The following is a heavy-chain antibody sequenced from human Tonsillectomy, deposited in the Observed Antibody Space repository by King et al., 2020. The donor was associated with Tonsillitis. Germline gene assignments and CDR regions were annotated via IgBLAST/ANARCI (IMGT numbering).Heavy chain of an antibody. CDR3: ARASLGALDSVHPLRRFDP. CDR1: GYSISSGYY. D-gene: IGHD2-21*01. V-gene: IGHV4-38-2*02. CDR2: LYHSGST. Sequence: HVQLQESGPGLVKPSETLSLTCTVSGYSISSGYYWGWIRQPPGKGLEWIGSLYHSGSTYYNPSLKRRVTLSVDTSKNQFSLRLTSLTAADTATYYCARASLGALDSVHPLRRFDPWGQGTLVTVSS. J-gene: IGHJ5*02.